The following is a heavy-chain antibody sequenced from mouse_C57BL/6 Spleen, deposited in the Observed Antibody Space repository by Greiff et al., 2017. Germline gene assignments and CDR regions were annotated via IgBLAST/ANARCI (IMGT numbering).Heavy chain of an antibody. CDR3: ARPGYYEGFAY. Sequence: DVQLQESGPGLVHPSQSLSLTCSVPGYSITSGYYWTWIRQFPGNKLEWMGYISYDGSNNYNPSLHNRISITRDTAKNQFVLKLNSVTTEDTATYYCARPGYYEGFAYWGQGTRVTGSA. CDR1: GYSITSGYY. D-gene: IGHD2-3*01. J-gene: IGHJ3*01. V-gene: IGHV3-6*01. CDR2: ISYDGSN.